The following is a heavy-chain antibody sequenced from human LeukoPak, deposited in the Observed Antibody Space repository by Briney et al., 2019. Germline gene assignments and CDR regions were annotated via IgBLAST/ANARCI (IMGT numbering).Heavy chain of an antibody. CDR1: GFTFSSYA. V-gene: IGHV3-23*01. CDR2: ISGSGGSI. D-gene: IGHD2-2*01. J-gene: IGHJ2*01. CDR3: ATYRTSFIYWYFDL. Sequence: GRSLRLSCAASGFTFSSYAMSWVRRAPGKGLEWVSAISGSGGSIYYADSVKGRFTISRDNSKNTLYLQMNSLRAEDTAVYYCATYRTSFIYWYFDLWGRGTLVTVSS.